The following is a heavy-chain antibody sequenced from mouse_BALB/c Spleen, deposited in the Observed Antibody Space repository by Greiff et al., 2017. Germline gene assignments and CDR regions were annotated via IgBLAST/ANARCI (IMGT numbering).Heavy chain of an antibody. CDR1: GFTFSDYY. J-gene: IGHJ4*01. Sequence: DVMLVESGGGLVKPGGSLKLSCAASGFTFSDYYMYWVRQTPEKRLEWVATISDGGSYTYYPDSVKGRFTISRDNAKNNLYLQMSSLKSEDTAMYYCAREDGSSPYYAMDYWGQGTSVTVSS. V-gene: IGHV5-4*02. D-gene: IGHD1-1*01. CDR3: AREDGSSPYYAMDY. CDR2: ISDGGSYT.